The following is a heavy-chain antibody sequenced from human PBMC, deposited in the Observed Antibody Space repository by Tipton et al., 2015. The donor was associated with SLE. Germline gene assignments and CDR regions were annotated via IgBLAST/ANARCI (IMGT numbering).Heavy chain of an antibody. V-gene: IGHV4-34*01. CDR3: VREWFSGWTTAFDA. CDR2: GNHSGSP. J-gene: IGHJ3*01. D-gene: IGHD3-22*01. Sequence: LRLSCAVSGYSINNGYYWSWFRQPPGKGLEWIGEGNHSGSPNYNPSLKSRFTISVDTSKNQFSLKLSSVTAADTAVYYCVREWFSGWTTAFDASGQGTMVTVSS. CDR1: GYSINNGYY.